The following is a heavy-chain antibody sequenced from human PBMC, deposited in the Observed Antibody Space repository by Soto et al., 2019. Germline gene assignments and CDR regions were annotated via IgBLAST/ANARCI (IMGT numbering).Heavy chain of an antibody. CDR3: AKDTYYDFWSGYQTEAHYYYSMDV. D-gene: IGHD3-3*01. CDR2: ISYDGSNK. V-gene: IGHV3-30*18. J-gene: IGHJ6*02. Sequence: QVQLVESGGGVVQPGRSLRLSCAASGFTFSSYGMHWVRQAPGKGLEWVAVISYDGSNKYYADSVKGRFTISRDNYKNTRYLQMNSLRADDTAVYYCAKDTYYDFWSGYQTEAHYYYSMDVWGQGTTVTVSS. CDR1: GFTFSSYG.